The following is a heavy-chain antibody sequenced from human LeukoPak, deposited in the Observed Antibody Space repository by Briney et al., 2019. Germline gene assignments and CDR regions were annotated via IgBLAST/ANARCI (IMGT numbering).Heavy chain of an antibody. J-gene: IGHJ4*02. V-gene: IGHV4-39*01. CDR2: IYCSGST. D-gene: IGHD4-23*01. CDR1: GGSISSSSYY. Sequence: PSETLSLTRTVSGGSISSSSYYWGWIRQPPGKGLEWIGNIYCSGSTYYNPSLKSRVTISVDTSKNQFSLKLSSVTAADTAVYYCARHSPYGGPFDYWGQGTLVTVSS. CDR3: ARHSPYGGPFDY.